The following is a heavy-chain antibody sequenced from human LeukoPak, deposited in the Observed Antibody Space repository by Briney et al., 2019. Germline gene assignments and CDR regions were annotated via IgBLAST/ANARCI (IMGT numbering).Heavy chain of an antibody. Sequence: GGSLRLSCAASGFTFSSYGMHWVRQAPGKGLEWVGRIKGTTADGTTAYAAPVKGRFLITRDDSQKMVYLQMDSLKIEDTAVYFCTWVDCSGGSCYFASWGQGTQVTVSS. D-gene: IGHD2-15*01. CDR3: TWVDCSGGSCYFAS. V-gene: IGHV3-15*01. J-gene: IGHJ4*03. CDR2: IKGTTADGTT. CDR1: GFTFSSYG.